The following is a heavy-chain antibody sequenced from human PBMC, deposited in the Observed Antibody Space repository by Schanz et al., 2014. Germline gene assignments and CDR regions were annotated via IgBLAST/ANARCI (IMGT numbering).Heavy chain of an antibody. CDR2: ISNDGSIK. Sequence: QVQLLQFGGGVVQPGRSLRLSCAASGFTFSSYAMHWVRQAPGKGLEWVALISNDGSIKYYADSVEGRFTVSRDNARNSLYLHMNTLGAEDTAVYYCAKDPSHGDYDYYFDYWGQGTLVTVSS. V-gene: IGHV3-30-3*01. CDR1: GFTFSSYA. J-gene: IGHJ4*02. CDR3: AKDPSHGDYDYYFDY. D-gene: IGHD3-22*01.